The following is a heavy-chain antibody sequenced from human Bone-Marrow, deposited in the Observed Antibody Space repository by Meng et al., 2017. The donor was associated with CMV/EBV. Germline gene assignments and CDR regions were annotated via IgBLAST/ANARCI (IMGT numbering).Heavy chain of an antibody. D-gene: IGHD2-2*01. CDR1: GGTFSSYA. CDR2: IIPILGIA. CDR3: ATSSGYCSSTSCYSVVEYGMDV. J-gene: IGHJ6*02. V-gene: IGHV1-69*10. Sequence: SVKVSCKASGGTFSSYAISWVRQAPGQGLEWMGGIIPILGIANYAQKFQGRVTITADKSTSTAYMELSSPRSEDTAVYYCATSSGYCSSTSCYSVVEYGMDVWGQGTTVTVSS.